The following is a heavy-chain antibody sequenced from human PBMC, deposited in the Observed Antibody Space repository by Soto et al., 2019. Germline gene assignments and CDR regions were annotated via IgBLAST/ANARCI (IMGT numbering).Heavy chain of an antibody. CDR1: GFSFSDYG. D-gene: IGHD6-19*01. Sequence: GGSLRLSCVASGFSFSDYGMSWVRQSPGKRLEWVSSISSNRIYIYYADSVKGRFTISRDNAKNSLYLQMNSLRAEDTAVYYCARGSSGWSSWGQGTLVTVSP. V-gene: IGHV3-21*04. J-gene: IGHJ4*02. CDR2: ISSNRIYI. CDR3: ARGSSGWSS.